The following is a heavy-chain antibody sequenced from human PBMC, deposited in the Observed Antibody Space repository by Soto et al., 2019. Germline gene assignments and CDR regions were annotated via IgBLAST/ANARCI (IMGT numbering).Heavy chain of an antibody. CDR1: GGSFSGCY. CDR2: IDQSGST. J-gene: IGHJ5*02. V-gene: IGHV4-34*01. D-gene: IGHD3-10*01. Sequence: SETLSLTCAVYGGSFSGCYRNWLRQPPGEGLEWIGKIDQSGSTNYNPSLKSRVTMSVDTSRSQFSLKLSSVTAADTAVYYCARGYGSGSGSRFDPWGQGTLVTVSS. CDR3: ARGYGSGSGSRFDP.